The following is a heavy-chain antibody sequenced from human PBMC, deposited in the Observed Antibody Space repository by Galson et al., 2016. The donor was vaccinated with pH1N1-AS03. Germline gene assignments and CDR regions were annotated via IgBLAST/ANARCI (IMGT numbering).Heavy chain of an antibody. D-gene: IGHD6-6*01. CDR1: GDTFDTYW. V-gene: IGHV5-51*01. CDR2: IYPRDSDT. CDR3: ARHRHDATLSSSFGS. Sequence: QSGAEVKKPGESLKISCKASGDTFDTYWIGWVRQKPGKGLEWMGIIYPRDSDTRYSPSFQGHVTISADKSVTTAYLQWNSLKASDTAIYYGARHRHDATLSSSFGSWGQGTLVIVSS. J-gene: IGHJ4*02.